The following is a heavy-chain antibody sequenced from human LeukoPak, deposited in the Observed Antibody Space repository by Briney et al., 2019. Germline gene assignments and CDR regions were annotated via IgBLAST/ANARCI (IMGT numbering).Heavy chain of an antibody. J-gene: IGHJ5*02. CDR3: ARVLNWNYHL. V-gene: IGHV3-53*01. CDR1: GFTLSSNY. Sequence: GGSLRLSRAASGFTLSSNYMSWVPHAPRKGLEWVSVIYSGGSTYYADSVKGRFTISRDNSKNTLYLQMNSLRAEDTAVYYCARVLNWNYHLWGQGTLVTVSS. CDR2: IYSGGST. D-gene: IGHD1-7*01.